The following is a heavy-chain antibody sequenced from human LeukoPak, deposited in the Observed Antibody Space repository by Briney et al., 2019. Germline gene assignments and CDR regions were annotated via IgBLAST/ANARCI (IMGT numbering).Heavy chain of an antibody. CDR3: ARAGVILSYYYYYMDV. CDR2: ISGSGSTI. J-gene: IGHJ6*03. Sequence: GGSLRLSCAASGFTFSDYYMSWVRQAPGKGLEWVSLISGSGSTIYYADSVKGRFTISRDNAKNSLYLQMNSLRAEDTAVYYCARAGVILSYYYYYMDVWGKGTTVTVSS. V-gene: IGHV3-11*04. D-gene: IGHD3-16*02. CDR1: GFTFSDYY.